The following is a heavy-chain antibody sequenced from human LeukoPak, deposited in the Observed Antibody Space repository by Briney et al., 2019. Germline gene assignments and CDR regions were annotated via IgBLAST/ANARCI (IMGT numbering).Heavy chain of an antibody. J-gene: IGHJ5*02. Sequence: GASVKVSCKASGYTFTSYGISWVRQAPGQGLEWMGWISAYNGNTNYAQKLQGRVTMTTDTSTSTAYMELRSLRSDDTAVYYCARGRAVVRSRTHNWFDPWGQGTLVTVSS. CDR2: ISAYNGNT. CDR3: ARGRAVVRSRTHNWFDP. CDR1: GYTFTSYG. V-gene: IGHV1-18*01. D-gene: IGHD4-23*01.